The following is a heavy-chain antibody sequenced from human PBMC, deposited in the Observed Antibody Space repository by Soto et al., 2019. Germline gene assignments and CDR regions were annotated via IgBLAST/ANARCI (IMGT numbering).Heavy chain of an antibody. CDR3: AKGPTIFGVVITFEYYYGMDV. V-gene: IGHV3-23*01. CDR1: GFILSSSA. J-gene: IGHJ6*02. Sequence: GGSLRLSCAASGFILSSSAMSWVRQAPGKGLEWVSAISGSGASTYYADSVKGRFAISVDNSKSTVYLQMNSLRAEDTAVYYCAKGPTIFGVVITFEYYYGMDVWGQGTSVTVSS. CDR2: ISGSGAST. D-gene: IGHD3-3*01.